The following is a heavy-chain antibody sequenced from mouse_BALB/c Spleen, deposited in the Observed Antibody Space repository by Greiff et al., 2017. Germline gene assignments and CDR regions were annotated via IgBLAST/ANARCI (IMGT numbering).Heavy chain of an antibody. CDR2: IDTADSNT. D-gene: IGHD2-13*01. CDR1: GYTFTDYW. CDR3: SNYGDYDEDY. J-gene: IGHJ2*01. V-gene: IGHV1-69*02. Sequence: QVQLQQPGAELVRPGASVKMSCKASGYTFTDYWMHWVKQRPGQGLEWIGAIDTADSNTSYNPKFKGKATLTADEASSTAYMQLSSLTSEDSAVYYGSNYGDYDEDYGGQGTTLTVSS.